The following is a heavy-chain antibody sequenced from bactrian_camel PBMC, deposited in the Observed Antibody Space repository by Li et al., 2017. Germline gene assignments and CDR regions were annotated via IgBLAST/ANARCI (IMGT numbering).Heavy chain of an antibody. D-gene: IGHD4*01. CDR1: GFTFRSYD. CDR2: IDRMGST. J-gene: IGHJ4*01. V-gene: IGHV3S10*01. Sequence: VQLVESGGGLVQPGGSLRLSCAASGFTFRSYDMRWVRQAPGKEREGVACIDRMGSTKYTDSVKGRFTLSKDHAKNTLYLQMNNLQPEDTAMYYCAAVRQTLVGRFCGIALSDFDSWGQGTQVTVS. CDR3: AAVRQTLVGRFCGIALSDFDS.